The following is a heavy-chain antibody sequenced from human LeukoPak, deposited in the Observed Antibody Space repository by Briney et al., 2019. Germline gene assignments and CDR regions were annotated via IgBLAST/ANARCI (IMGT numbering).Heavy chain of an antibody. CDR2: ISSDGSNK. CDR1: GFTFSSYA. D-gene: IGHD4-17*01. V-gene: IGHV3-30-3*01. J-gene: IGHJ3*02. CDR3: ARDNDYGDYPDAFDI. Sequence: PGGSLRLSCAASGFTFSSYAMHWVRQAPGKGLEWAAVISSDGSNKYYADSVKGRFTISRDNSKNTLYLQMNSLRAEDTAVYYCARDNDYGDYPDAFDIWGQGTMVIVSS.